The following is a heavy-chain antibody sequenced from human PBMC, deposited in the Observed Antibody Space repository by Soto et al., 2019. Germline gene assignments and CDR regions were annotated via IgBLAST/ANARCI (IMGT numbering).Heavy chain of an antibody. CDR1: GGSFSGYY. J-gene: IGHJ6*02. Sequence: QVQLQQWGAGLLKPSETLSLTCAVYGGSFSGYYWSWIRQPPGKGLEWIGEINHSGSTNYNPSLKRRDTTAVDTSRNHYSLQLSSVTGADTAVYYWARGQLYYGSGRYYHAYDYYGMDVWGQGTTVTVSS. D-gene: IGHD3-10*01. CDR3: ARGQLYYGSGRYYHAYDYYGMDV. CDR2: INHSGST. V-gene: IGHV4-34*01.